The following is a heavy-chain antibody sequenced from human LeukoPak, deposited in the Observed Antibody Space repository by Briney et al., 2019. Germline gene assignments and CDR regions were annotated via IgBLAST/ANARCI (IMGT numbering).Heavy chain of an antibody. Sequence: GGSLRLSCEASGFTFNNYAMSWVRQAPGKGLEWVSAMSGVGGTTYYAASARGRFTISRVNSKNILSLQMNSLRVEDTAIYYCAKGSQWLLRGGAYFDSWGQGTPVSVSS. J-gene: IGHJ4*02. CDR2: MSGVGGTT. D-gene: IGHD6-19*01. CDR3: AKGSQWLLRGGAYFDS. CDR1: GFTFNNYA. V-gene: IGHV3-23*01.